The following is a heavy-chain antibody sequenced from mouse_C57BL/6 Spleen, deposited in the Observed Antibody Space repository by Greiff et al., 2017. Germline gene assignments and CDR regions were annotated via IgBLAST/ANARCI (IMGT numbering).Heavy chain of an antibody. D-gene: IGHD2-4*01. CDR3: ARSGYDYDDDY. CDR1: GYTFTSYG. Sequence: VQLVESGAELARPGASVKLSCKASGYTFTSYGISWVKQRTGQGLEWIGEIYPRSGNTYYNEKFKGKATLTADKSSSTAYMELRSLTSEDSAVYFCARSGYDYDDDYWGQGTTLTVSS. CDR2: IYPRSGNT. V-gene: IGHV1-81*01. J-gene: IGHJ2*01.